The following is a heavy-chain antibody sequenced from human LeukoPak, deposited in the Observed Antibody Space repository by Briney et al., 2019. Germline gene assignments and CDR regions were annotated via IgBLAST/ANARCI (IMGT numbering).Heavy chain of an antibody. V-gene: IGHV4-4*02. D-gene: IGHD3-22*01. J-gene: IGHJ6*02. CDR2: IYHSGST. CDR3: ARDTAYYYDSSGENYYYGMDV. CDR1: GGSISSSNW. Sequence: SGTLSLTCAVSGGSISSSNWWSWVRQPPGKGLEWIGEIYHSGSTNYNPSLKSRVTISVDKSKNQFSLKLSSVTAADTAVYYCARDTAYYYDSSGENYYYGMDVWGQGTTVTVSS.